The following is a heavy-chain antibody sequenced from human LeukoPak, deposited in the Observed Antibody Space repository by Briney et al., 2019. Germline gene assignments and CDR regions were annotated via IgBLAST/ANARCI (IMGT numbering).Heavy chain of an antibody. D-gene: IGHD3-22*01. J-gene: IGHJ3*02. CDR1: GGSFSGYY. CDR3: ARGGAYYYDSSGTVWGAFDI. V-gene: IGHV4-34*01. CDR2: IYYSGST. Sequence: PSETLSLTCAVYGGSFSGYYWSWIRQPPGKGLEWIGSIYYSGSTYYNPSLKSRVTISVDTSKNQFSLKLSSVTAADTAVYYCARGGAYYYDSSGTVWGAFDIWGQGTMVTVSS.